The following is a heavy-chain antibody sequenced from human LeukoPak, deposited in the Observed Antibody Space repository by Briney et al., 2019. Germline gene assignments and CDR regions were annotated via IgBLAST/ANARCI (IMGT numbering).Heavy chain of an antibody. Sequence: ASVKVSCKAPGGSFSNYAVNWVRQAPGQGLEWMGGIIPMFNSPKYALKFQGRITITTDESTNTAYMELSSLGSDDTAVYYCARDPPLSYWGRGTLVTVSS. CDR1: GGSFSNYA. CDR2: IIPMFNSP. V-gene: IGHV1-69*05. J-gene: IGHJ4*02. CDR3: ARDPPLSY.